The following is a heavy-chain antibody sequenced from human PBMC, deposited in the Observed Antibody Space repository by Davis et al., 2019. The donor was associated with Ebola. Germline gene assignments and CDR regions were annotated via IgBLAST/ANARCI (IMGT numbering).Heavy chain of an antibody. CDR3: ARGVDSSGYFDY. V-gene: IGHV1-69*13. D-gene: IGHD3-22*01. J-gene: IGHJ4*02. CDR2: IIPIFGTA. Sequence: SVKVSCKASGGTFSSYAISWVRQAPGQGLEWMGGIIPIFGTANYAQKFQGRVTITADESTSTAYMELSSLRSDDTAVYYCARGVDSSGYFDYWGQGTLVTVSS. CDR1: GGTFSSYA.